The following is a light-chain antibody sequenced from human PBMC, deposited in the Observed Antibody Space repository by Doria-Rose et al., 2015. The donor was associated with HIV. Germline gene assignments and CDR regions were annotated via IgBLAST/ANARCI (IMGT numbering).Light chain of an antibody. Sequence: QAVVTQEPSVSGAPGQRVTIPCTGSGSNIGADYAVHWYQQFPGAAPKLLIYGDNNRSSGVPDRFSGSRSGTSASLAITRLQAEDEADYYCQSFDRRLSAFIFGGGTKLTVL. CDR1: GSNIGADYA. CDR2: GDN. V-gene: IGLV1-40*01. CDR3: QSFDRRLSAFI. J-gene: IGLJ2*01.